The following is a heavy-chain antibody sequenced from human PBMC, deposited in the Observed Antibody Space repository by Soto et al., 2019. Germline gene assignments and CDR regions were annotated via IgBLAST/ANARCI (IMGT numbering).Heavy chain of an antibody. D-gene: IGHD3-9*01. J-gene: IGHJ5*02. CDR3: ASYYDILTGPNWFDP. CDR1: GGSISSSSYY. Sequence: SETLSLTCTVSGGSISSSSYYWGWIRQPPGKGLEWIGSIYYSGSTYYNPSLKSRVTISVDTSKNQFSLKLSSVTAADTAVYYCASYYDILTGPNWFDPCGQGTLVT. CDR2: IYYSGST. V-gene: IGHV4-39*01.